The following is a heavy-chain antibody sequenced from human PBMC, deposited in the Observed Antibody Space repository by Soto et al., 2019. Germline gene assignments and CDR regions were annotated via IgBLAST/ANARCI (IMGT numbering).Heavy chain of an antibody. D-gene: IGHD6-13*01. CDR1: GGTFSSYA. CDR3: AREGSRDSSGRYTF. Sequence: GASVKVSCKASGGTFSSYAISWVRQAPGQGLEWTGGIIPIFGTANYAQKFQGRVTITADESTSTAYMELSSLRSEDTAVYYCAREGSRDSSGRYTFWGQGTLVTVSS. J-gene: IGHJ4*02. CDR2: IIPIFGTA. V-gene: IGHV1-69*13.